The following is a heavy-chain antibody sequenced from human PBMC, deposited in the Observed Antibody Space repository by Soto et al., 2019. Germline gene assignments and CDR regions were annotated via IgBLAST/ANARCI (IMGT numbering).Heavy chain of an antibody. CDR3: ARPANTVADHFDL. CDR2: IYPSDSDT. Sequence: GESLKISCQVSGYTFTIYWIGWVRQMPGKGLEWMGIIYPSDSDTRYSPSFQGQVTISADQSINTAYLQWDSLKASDTAIYYCARPANTVADHFDLWGQVTPGTVSS. J-gene: IGHJ4*02. CDR1: GYTFTIYW. D-gene: IGHD4-17*01. V-gene: IGHV5-51*01.